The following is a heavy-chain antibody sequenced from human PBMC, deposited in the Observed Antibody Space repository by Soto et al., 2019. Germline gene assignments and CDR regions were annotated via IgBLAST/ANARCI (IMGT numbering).Heavy chain of an antibody. D-gene: IGHD3-22*01. V-gene: IGHV1-69*06. CDR2: IIPIFGTA. CDR3: ARDSSYYYYDSSGPWYYYGMDV. J-gene: IGHJ6*02. Sequence: GASVKVSCKASGGTFSSYAISWVRQAPGQGLEWMGGIIPIFGTANYAQKFQGRVTITADKSTSTAHMELSSLRSEDTAVYYCARDSSYYYYDSSGPWYYYGMDVWGQGTTVTVSS. CDR1: GGTFSSYA.